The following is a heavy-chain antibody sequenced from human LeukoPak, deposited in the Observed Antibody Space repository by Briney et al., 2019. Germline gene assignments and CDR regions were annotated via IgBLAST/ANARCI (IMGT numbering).Heavy chain of an antibody. D-gene: IGHD3-10*01. CDR2: IIPIFGTA. V-gene: IGHV1-69*05. J-gene: IGHJ4*02. CDR3: ARDHLVLYYGSGSYFDY. CDR1: GGTFSSYA. Sequence: ASVKVSCKASGGTFSSYAISWVRQAPGQGLEWMGGIIPIFGTANYAQKFQGRVTLTRDMSTSTDYLELSSLRSEDTAVYYCARDHLVLYYGSGSYFDYWGQGTLVTVSS.